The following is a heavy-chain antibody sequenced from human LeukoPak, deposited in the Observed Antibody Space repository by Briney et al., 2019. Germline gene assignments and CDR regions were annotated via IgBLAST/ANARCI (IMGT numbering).Heavy chain of an antibody. CDR3: ARLSQQTFDI. V-gene: IGHV1-46*01. Sequence: ASVKVSCKASGYTFTGHYMHWVRQAPGQGLEWMGIIDPSGGSTSYAQKFQGRVTMTRDTSTSTVYMELSSLRSDDTAVYYCARLSQQTFDIWGQGTLVTVSS. CDR2: IDPSGGST. J-gene: IGHJ3*02. CDR1: GYTFTGHY.